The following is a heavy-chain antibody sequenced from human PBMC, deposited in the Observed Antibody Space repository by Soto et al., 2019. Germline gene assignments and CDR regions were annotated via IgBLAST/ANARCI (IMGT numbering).Heavy chain of an antibody. J-gene: IGHJ5*02. CDR1: GYSITAGGYY. CDR3: ARMYSSGSGWFHP. D-gene: IGHD6-19*01. Sequence: PSETLSLTCFVSGYSITAGGYYWSWSRHHPGKGLEWIGSFYSSGSIIYNPSLRSRVSISGDTSSNQFSKSLTSVTAADTARYYCARMYSSGSGWFHPWGQGTLVTVSS. CDR2: FYSSGSI. V-gene: IGHV4-31*03.